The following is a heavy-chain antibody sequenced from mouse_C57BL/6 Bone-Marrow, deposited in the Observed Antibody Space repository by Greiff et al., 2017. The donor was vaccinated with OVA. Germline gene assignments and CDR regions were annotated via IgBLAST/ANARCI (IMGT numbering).Heavy chain of an antibody. CDR3: ARTYGYDRAWFAY. V-gene: IGHV5-15*01. D-gene: IGHD2-2*01. CDR2: ISNLAYSI. J-gene: IGHJ3*01. CDR1: GFTFSDYG. Sequence: EVKLMESGGGLVQPGGSLKLSCAASGFTFSDYGMAWVRQAPRKGPEWVAFISNLAYSIYYADTVTGRFTISRENAKNTLYLEMSSLRSEDTAMYYGARTYGYDRAWFAYWGQGTLVTVSA.